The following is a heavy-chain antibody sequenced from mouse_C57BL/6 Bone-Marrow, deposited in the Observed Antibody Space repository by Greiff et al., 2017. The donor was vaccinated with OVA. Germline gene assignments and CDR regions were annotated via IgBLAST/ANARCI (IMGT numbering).Heavy chain of an antibody. CDR2: IYPGSGST. CDR3: ARGDGYIYYFDY. Sequence: QVQLQQSGAELVKPGASVKMSCKASGYTFTSYWITWVKQRPGQGLEWIGDIYPGSGSTNYNEKFKSKATLTVDTSSSTAYMQLSSLTSEDSAVYYCARGDGYIYYFDYWGQGTTLTVSS. V-gene: IGHV1-55*01. D-gene: IGHD2-3*01. CDR1: GYTFTSYW. J-gene: IGHJ2*01.